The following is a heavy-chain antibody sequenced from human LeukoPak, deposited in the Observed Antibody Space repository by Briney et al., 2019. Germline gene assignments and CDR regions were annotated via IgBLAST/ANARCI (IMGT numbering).Heavy chain of an antibody. V-gene: IGHV4-39*02. CDR1: GGSISSSSYY. CDR2: IYYSGST. D-gene: IGHD2-2*01. Sequence: PSETLSLTCIVSGGSISSSSYYWGWIRQPPGRGLEWIGSIYYSGSTYYNPSLKSRVTISVDTSKNQFSLKLSSVSAADTAVYYCARESCSSTSCSNWFAPWGQGTLVTVSS. CDR3: ARESCSSTSCSNWFAP. J-gene: IGHJ5*02.